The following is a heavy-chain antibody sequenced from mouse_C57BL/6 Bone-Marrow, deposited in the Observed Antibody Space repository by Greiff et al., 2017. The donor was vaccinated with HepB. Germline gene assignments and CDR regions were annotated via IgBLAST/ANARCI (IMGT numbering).Heavy chain of an antibody. CDR2: IDPNSGGT. D-gene: IGHD1-1*01. J-gene: IGHJ1*03. Sequence: VQLQQPGAELVKPGASVKLSCKASGYTFTSYWMHWVKQRPGRGLEWIGRIDPNSGGTKYNEKFKSKATLTVDKPSSTAYMQISSLTSEDSAVYYCARSAVVATDWYFDVWGTGTTVTVSS. CDR3: ARSAVVATDWYFDV. CDR1: GYTFTSYW. V-gene: IGHV1-72*01.